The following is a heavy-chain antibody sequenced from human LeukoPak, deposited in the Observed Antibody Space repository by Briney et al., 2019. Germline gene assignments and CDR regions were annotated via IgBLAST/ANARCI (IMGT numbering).Heavy chain of an antibody. CDR3: ARLRDSYYGSGSPTYYFDY. CDR2: IYPGDSDT. J-gene: IGHJ4*02. D-gene: IGHD3-10*01. V-gene: IGHV5-51*01. CDR1: GYSFTSYW. Sequence: GESLKISCKGSGYSFTSYWIGWVRQMPGKGLEWMGIIYPGDSDTRYSPSFQGQVTFSADESISTAYLQWSSLKASDTAMYYCARLRDSYYGSGSPTYYFDYWGQGTLVIVSS.